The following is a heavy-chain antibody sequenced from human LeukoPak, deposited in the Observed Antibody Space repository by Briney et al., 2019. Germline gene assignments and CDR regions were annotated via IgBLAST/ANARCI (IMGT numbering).Heavy chain of an antibody. CDR1: GYTFTSYD. D-gene: IGHD6-13*01. CDR3: ARGGMIAAAGTDY. CDR2: MNPNSGNT. J-gene: IGHJ4*02. V-gene: IGHV1-8*01. Sequence: ASVKVSCKASGYTFTSYDINWVRQPTAQGLEWKGWMNPNSGNTGYAQKFQGRVTMTRNTSISTAYMELSSLRSEDTAVYYCARGGMIAAAGTDYWGQGTLVTVSS.